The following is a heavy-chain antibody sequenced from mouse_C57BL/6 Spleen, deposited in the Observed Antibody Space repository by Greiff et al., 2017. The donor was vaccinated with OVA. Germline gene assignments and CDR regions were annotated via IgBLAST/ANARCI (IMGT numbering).Heavy chain of an antibody. CDR1: GFTFSDYY. CDR3: ARDYYYGSRGAMDY. Sequence: EVKLVESEGGLVQPGSSMKLSCTASGFTFSDYYMAWVRQVPEKGLEWVANINYDGSSTYYLDSLKSRFIISRDNAKNILYLQMSSLKSEDTATDYWARDYYYGSRGAMDYWGQGTSVTVSS. V-gene: IGHV5-16*01. D-gene: IGHD1-1*01. CDR2: INYDGSST. J-gene: IGHJ4*01.